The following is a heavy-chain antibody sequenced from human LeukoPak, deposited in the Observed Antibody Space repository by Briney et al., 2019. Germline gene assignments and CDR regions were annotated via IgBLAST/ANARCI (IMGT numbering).Heavy chain of an antibody. Sequence: LGVSLRLSCAASGFTFGTYTMYWVRHPPGKGLEWVSIIGSSGGGIHYADSVKGRFTISRDNSKNALYLQMNSLRVEDTAVYYCAIDPNWGTHSWGQGVLVTVSS. D-gene: IGHD7-27*01. CDR1: GFTFGTYT. V-gene: IGHV3-23*01. CDR3: AIDPNWGTHS. J-gene: IGHJ4*02. CDR2: IGSSGGGI.